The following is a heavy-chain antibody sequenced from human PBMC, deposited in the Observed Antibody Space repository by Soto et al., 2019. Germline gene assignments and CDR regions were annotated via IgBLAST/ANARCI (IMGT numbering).Heavy chain of an antibody. CDR2: ISGSGGGT. Sequence: EVQLLESGGDLVQPGGSLRLSCVASGFTFNSYAMSWVRQAPGKGLEWLSTISGSGGGTHSADSVKGRFTISRDNSKNTLYLQMNSLRAEDTAVYYCAKDRTATGATVRFDPWGQGTLVTVSS. D-gene: IGHD1-1*01. CDR1: GFTFNSYA. CDR3: AKDRTATGATVRFDP. V-gene: IGHV3-23*01. J-gene: IGHJ5*02.